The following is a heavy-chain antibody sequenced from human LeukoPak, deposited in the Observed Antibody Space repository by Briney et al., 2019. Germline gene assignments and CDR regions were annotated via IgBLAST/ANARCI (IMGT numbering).Heavy chain of an antibody. Sequence: ASVKVSCKASGYTFTSYYMHWVRQAPGQGLEWMGIINPSGGSTSYAQKFQGRVTMTRDMSTSTVYMELSSLRSEDTAVYYCARDYYGSGSYYNDPPHNWFDPWGQGTLVTVSS. D-gene: IGHD3-10*01. CDR1: GYTFTSYY. CDR3: ARDYYGSGSYYNDPPHNWFDP. CDR2: INPSGGST. J-gene: IGHJ5*02. V-gene: IGHV1-46*01.